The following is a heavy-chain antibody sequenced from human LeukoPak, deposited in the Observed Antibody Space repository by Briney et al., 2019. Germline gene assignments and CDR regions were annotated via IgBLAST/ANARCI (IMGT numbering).Heavy chain of an antibody. D-gene: IGHD5-24*01. CDR1: GFTFSNYW. Sequence: GGSLRLSCAASGFTFSNYWMSWVRQAPAKGLEWVADIKQDGTGYYVDSVKGRFTISRDNAKNSLYLQMNSLRVEDTAVYYCARIGSRDGYTVDYWGQGTLVTVSS. CDR2: IKQDGTG. CDR3: ARIGSRDGYTVDY. J-gene: IGHJ4*02. V-gene: IGHV3-7*01.